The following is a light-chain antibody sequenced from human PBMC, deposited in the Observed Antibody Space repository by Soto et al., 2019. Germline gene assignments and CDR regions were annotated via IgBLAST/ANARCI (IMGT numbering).Light chain of an antibody. J-gene: IGLJ2*01. CDR2: SNN. V-gene: IGLV1-44*01. Sequence: QSVLTQPPSASGTPGQRVTISCSGSSSNMGSNTVNWYQQLPGTAPKLLIYSNNQRPSGVPDRFSGSKSGTSASLAISGLQSEDEADCYCAAWDDSLNGVVFGGGTKLTVL. CDR3: AAWDDSLNGVV. CDR1: SSNMGSNT.